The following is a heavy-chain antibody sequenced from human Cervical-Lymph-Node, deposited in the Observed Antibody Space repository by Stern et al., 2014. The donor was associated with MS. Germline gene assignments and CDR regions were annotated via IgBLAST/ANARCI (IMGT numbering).Heavy chain of an antibody. J-gene: IGHJ3*02. CDR1: GYRFTSYW. CDR3: ARREDTAMDGAFDI. V-gene: IGHV5-51*01. CDR2: IYPGASDT. Sequence: VQLVQSGAEVKKPGESLKISCKGSGYRFTSYWIGWVRQMPGKGLEWMGVIYPGASDTRYSPSFPRQVTISADKPIRTAYLQWSSLKASDTAMYYCARREDTAMDGAFDIWGQGTMVTVSS. D-gene: IGHD5-18*01.